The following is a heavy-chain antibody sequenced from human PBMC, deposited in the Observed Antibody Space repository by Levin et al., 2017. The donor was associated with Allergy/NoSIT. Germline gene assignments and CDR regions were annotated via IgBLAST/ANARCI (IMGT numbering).Heavy chain of an antibody. CDR1: GFTFSNRA. V-gene: IGHV3-23*01. J-gene: IGHJ4*02. Sequence: GESLKISCAASGFTFSNRAMTWVRQAAGKGLEWVSGITGGGDNTHYADSVKGRFTISRDNSKNTLYLQMNSLRAEDTAIYYCAKGITIFGVGRLDYWGKGTLVTVSS. CDR3: AKGITIFGVGRLDY. D-gene: IGHD3-3*01. CDR2: ITGGGDNT.